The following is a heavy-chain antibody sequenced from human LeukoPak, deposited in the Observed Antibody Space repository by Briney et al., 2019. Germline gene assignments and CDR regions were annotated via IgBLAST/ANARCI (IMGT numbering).Heavy chain of an antibody. CDR3: ARGDYYGSGSYYKKTVDY. CDR2: ISAYNGNT. Sequence: ASVKVSCKASGYTFTSYGISWVRQAPGQGLEWMGWISAYNGNTNYAQKLQGRVTMTTDTSTSTAYMELRSLRSDDTAVYYCARGDYYGSGSYYKKTVDYWGQGTLVTVSS. D-gene: IGHD3-10*01. V-gene: IGHV1-18*01. J-gene: IGHJ4*02. CDR1: GYTFTSYG.